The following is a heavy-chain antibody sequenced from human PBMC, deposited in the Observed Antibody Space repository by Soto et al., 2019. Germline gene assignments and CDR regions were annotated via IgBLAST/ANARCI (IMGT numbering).Heavy chain of an antibody. D-gene: IGHD3-3*01. CDR2: IYYSGST. V-gene: IGHV4-39*01. Sequence: SETRSLTCTVSGGSISSSSYYWGWIRQPPGKGLEWIGSIYYSGSTYYNPSLKSRVTISVDTSKNQFSLKLSSVTAADTAVYYCARHAYYDFCSGYYAAYDVYDVWSQGSSVTVS. J-gene: IGHJ6*02. CDR3: ARHAYYDFCSGYYAAYDVYDV. CDR1: GGSISSSSYY.